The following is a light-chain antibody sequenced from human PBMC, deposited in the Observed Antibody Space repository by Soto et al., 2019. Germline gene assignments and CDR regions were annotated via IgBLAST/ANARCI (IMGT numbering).Light chain of an antibody. CDR2: WAS. CDR3: QQYLADPIT. V-gene: IGKV4-1*01. J-gene: IGKJ4*01. CDR1: HSVLYSYDNENY. Sequence: DIVMTQSPDSLAVSLGERATINCTSSHSVLYSYDNENYIAWYQQKAGQPPKLLIYWASTRESGVPDRFSGSGSGTDFTLTISSLQAEDVAVYYCQQYLADPITFGGGTKVEIK.